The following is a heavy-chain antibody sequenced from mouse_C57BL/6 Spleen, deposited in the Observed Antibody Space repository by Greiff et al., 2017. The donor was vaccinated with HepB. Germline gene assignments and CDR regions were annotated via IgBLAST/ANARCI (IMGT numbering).Heavy chain of an antibody. D-gene: IGHD4-1*01. J-gene: IGHJ2*01. CDR3: TRKLTGTEFDY. CDR2: IDPETGGT. V-gene: IGHV1-15*01. Sequence: VQLQQSGAELVRPGASVTLSCKASGYTFTDYEMHWVKQTPVHGLEWIGAIDPETGGTAYNQKFKGKAILTADKSSSTAYMELRSLTSEDSAVYYCTRKLTGTEFDYWGQGTTLTVSS. CDR1: GYTFTDYE.